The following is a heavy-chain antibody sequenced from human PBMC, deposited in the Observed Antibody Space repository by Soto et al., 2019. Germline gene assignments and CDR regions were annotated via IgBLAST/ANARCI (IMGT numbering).Heavy chain of an antibody. V-gene: IGHV3-30*18. D-gene: IGHD4-17*01. Sequence: QVQLVESGGGVVQPGRSLRLSCAASGFTFSSYGMHWVRQAPGKGLEWVAVISYDGSNKYYADSVKGRFTISRDNSKNTLYLQMNSLRAEDTAVYYCEKAGQPSDYGDHEDWFDPWGQGTLVTVSS. J-gene: IGHJ5*02. CDR2: ISYDGSNK. CDR1: GFTFSSYG. CDR3: EKAGQPSDYGDHEDWFDP.